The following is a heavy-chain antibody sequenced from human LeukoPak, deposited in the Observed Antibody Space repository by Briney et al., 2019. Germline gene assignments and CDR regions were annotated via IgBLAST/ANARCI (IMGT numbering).Heavy chain of an antibody. Sequence: GGSLRLSCAASGFTFSSYWMHWVRQAPGKGLEWVALISYDGSHKYFADSVKGRFTISRDNSKNTLFLQMHSLRAEDTAVYYCAKDNVAATGRYFDYWGQGTLVTVSS. D-gene: IGHD1-26*01. V-gene: IGHV3-30*18. J-gene: IGHJ4*02. CDR2: ISYDGSHK. CDR3: AKDNVAATGRYFDY. CDR1: GFTFSSYW.